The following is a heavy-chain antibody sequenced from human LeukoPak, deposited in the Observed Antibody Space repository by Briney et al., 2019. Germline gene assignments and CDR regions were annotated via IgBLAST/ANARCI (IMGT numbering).Heavy chain of an antibody. V-gene: IGHV3-21*01. J-gene: IGHJ3*02. D-gene: IGHD3-16*01. CDR3: ARDFMGITGAFDI. CDR1: GFTFSSYS. Sequence: GGSLRLSCAASGFTFSSYSMNWGRQAPGRGLEWVSSISSSSSYIYYADSVKGRFTISRDNAKNSLYLQMNSLRAEDTAVYYCARDFMGITGAFDIWGQGTMVTVSS. CDR2: ISSSSSYI.